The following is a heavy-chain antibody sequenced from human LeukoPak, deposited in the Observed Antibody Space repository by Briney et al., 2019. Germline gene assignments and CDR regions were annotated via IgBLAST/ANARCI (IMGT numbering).Heavy chain of an antibody. V-gene: IGHV3-23*01. CDR3: AKGRSEGSGTYYPSFDD. CDR1: GLTFATYA. D-gene: IGHD3-10*01. CDR2: ISGSAIST. Sequence: GGSLRLSCAASGLTFATYAMTWVRQAPGKGLEWIASISGSAISTYHADSVRGRLTISRDNSQNTVYLQMNSLRVDDTAVYYCAKGRSEGSGTYYPSFDDWGQGTLVTVSS. J-gene: IGHJ4*02.